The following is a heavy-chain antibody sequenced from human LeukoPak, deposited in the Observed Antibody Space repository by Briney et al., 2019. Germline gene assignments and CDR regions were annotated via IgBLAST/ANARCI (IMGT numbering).Heavy chain of an antibody. D-gene: IGHD2-2*01. CDR1: GFTFSNYA. CDR3: AIVRIRYCSSTSCSFDS. Sequence: GGSLRLSCAASGFTFSNYAMSWVRQAPGKGLEWVSAITGSGGSTYYADSVKGRFTISRDNSKNTLYLQMNSLRAGDTAVYYCAIVRIRYCSSTSCSFDSWGQETLVTVSS. V-gene: IGHV3-23*01. CDR2: ITGSGGST. J-gene: IGHJ4*02.